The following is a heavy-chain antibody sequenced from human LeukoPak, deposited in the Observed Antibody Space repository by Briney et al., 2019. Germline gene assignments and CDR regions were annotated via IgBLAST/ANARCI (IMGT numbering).Heavy chain of an antibody. CDR3: ARVLGGWYYAGDY. J-gene: IGHJ4*02. CDR1: GFTFSSYA. D-gene: IGHD6-19*01. Sequence: PGGSLRLSCAASGFTFSSYAMHWVRQAPGKGLEWVAVISYDGSNKYYADSVKGRFTISRDDSKNTLYLQMNSLRAEDTAVYYCARVLGGWYYAGDYWGQGTLVTVSS. V-gene: IGHV3-30-3*01. CDR2: ISYDGSNK.